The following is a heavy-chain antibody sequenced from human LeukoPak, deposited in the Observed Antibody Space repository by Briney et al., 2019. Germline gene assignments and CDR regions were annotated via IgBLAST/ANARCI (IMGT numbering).Heavy chain of an antibody. D-gene: IGHD6-13*01. CDR3: ARDLAEPPLKYSSSWYSY. CDR2: IYYSGST. V-gene: IGHV4-39*02. CDR1: GGSISSSSYY. Sequence: PSETLSLTCTVSGGSISSSSYYWGWIRQPPGKGLEWIGSIYYSGSTYYNPSLKSRVTISVDTSKNQFSLKLSSVTAADTAEYYCARDLAEPPLKYSSSWYSYWGQGTLVTVSS. J-gene: IGHJ4*02.